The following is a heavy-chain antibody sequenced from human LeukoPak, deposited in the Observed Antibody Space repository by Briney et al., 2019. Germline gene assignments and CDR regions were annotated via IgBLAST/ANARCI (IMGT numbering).Heavy chain of an antibody. CDR2: IYYSGST. CDR1: GGSISSSSYY. CDR3: ARGSQSWFLVTYYFDY. V-gene: IGHV4-39*07. Sequence: PSETLSLTCTVSGGSISSSSYYWGWIRQPPGKGLEWIGSIYYSGSTYYNPSLKSRVTISVDTSKNQSSLKLSSVTAADTAVYYCARGSQSWFLVTYYFDYWGQGTLVTVSS. J-gene: IGHJ4*02. D-gene: IGHD2/OR15-2a*01.